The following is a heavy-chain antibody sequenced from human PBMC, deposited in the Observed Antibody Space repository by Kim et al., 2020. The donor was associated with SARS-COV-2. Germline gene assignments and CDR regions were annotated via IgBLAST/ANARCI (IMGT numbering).Heavy chain of an antibody. CDR3: ARAHQGSLYYYYYYMDV. V-gene: IGHV3-7*01. CDR1: GFTFSSYW. J-gene: IGHJ6*03. CDR2: IKQDGSEK. Sequence: GGSLRLSCAASGFTFSSYWMSWVRQAPGKGLEWVANIKQDGSEKYYVDSEKGRFTISRDNAKNSLYLQMNSVRAEDTAVYYCARAHQGSLYYYYYYMDVWGRGTTLTVSS. D-gene: IGHD6-13*01.